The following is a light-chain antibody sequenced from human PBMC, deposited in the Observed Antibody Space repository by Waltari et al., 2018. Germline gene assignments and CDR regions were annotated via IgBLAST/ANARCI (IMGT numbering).Light chain of an antibody. Sequence: DIVLTQSPGTLSLSPGERVTPSCRASQSVNGRLVWYQQKPGQAPRLLIYGTSSRATGIPDRFSCSGSGTDFSLTISRLEPEDFAVYYCQQHGSLPATFGQGTKVEVK. J-gene: IGKJ1*01. CDR3: QQHGSLPAT. CDR1: QSVNGR. V-gene: IGKV3-20*01. CDR2: GTS.